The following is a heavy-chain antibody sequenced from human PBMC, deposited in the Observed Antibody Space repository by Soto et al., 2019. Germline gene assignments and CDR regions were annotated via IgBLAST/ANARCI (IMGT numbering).Heavy chain of an antibody. D-gene: IGHD3-10*01. CDR2: IYYSGST. V-gene: IGHV4-30-4*01. J-gene: IGHJ5*02. Sequence: SETLSLTCTVSGGSISSGDYYWSWIRQPPGKGLEWIGYIYYSGSTKYNPSLKSRVTISVDTSKNQFSLKLSSVTAADTAVYYWGGERSRCRGWFVQWGQGILVTVFS. CDR1: GGSISSGDYY. CDR3: GGERSRCRGWFVQ.